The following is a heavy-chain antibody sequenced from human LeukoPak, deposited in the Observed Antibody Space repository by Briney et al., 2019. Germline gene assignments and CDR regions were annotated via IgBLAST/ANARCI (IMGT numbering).Heavy chain of an antibody. D-gene: IGHD2-2*02. CDR2: ISSSSSYI. V-gene: IGHV3-21*01. CDR1: GFTFSSYS. J-gene: IGHJ3*02. Sequence: KTGGSLRLSCAASGFTFSSYSMNWVRQAPGKGLEWVSSISSSSSYIYYADSVKGRFTISRDNSKSTLFLQVNSLRAEDTAVYYCARVPHTHDAYDIWGQGTVVTVSS. CDR3: ARVPHTHDAYDI.